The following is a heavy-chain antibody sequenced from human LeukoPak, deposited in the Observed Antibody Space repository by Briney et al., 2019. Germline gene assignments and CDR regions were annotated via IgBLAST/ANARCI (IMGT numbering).Heavy chain of an antibody. J-gene: IGHJ4*02. D-gene: IGHD6-19*01. CDR3: ARGPIRGSGWYVVIDY. Sequence: PGGSLRLSCAASGFTFSSYAMTWVRQAPGEGLQWVSDISGSGSSAYYADSVRGRFTISRDNSKNTLYLQMNSLSAEDTAVYYCARGPIRGSGWYVVIDYWGQGTLVTVSS. V-gene: IGHV3-23*01. CDR2: ISGSGSSA. CDR1: GFTFSSYA.